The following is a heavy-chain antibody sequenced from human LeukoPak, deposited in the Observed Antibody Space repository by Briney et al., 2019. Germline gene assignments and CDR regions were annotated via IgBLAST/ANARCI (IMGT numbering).Heavy chain of an antibody. D-gene: IGHD3-22*01. CDR2: IHYSGST. CDR3: ARVKSAIGAYYYDGSGYYYLDY. CDR1: GGSISSHY. Sequence: PSETLSLTCTVSGGSISSHYWSWIRQPPGKGLQWLGYIHYSGSTNWNPSLKSRVIISVDTSKNQFSLKLSSVTAADTAVYYCARVKSAIGAYYYDGSGYYYLDYWGQGTLVTVSS. J-gene: IGHJ4*02. V-gene: IGHV4-59*11.